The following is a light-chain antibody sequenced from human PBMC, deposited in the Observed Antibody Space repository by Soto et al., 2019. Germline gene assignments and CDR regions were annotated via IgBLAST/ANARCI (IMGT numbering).Light chain of an antibody. V-gene: IGLV1-47*01. J-gene: IGLJ3*02. CDR3: AAWDDSLRAVV. CDR1: TSNIGSNF. CDR2: RNS. Sequence: QSVLTQPTSASGTPGQRVTISCSGSTSNIGSNFVYWYHQLPGTAPKLLMYRNSLRPSGVPDRISGSKSGASASLAISGLRSEDEAHYYCAAWDDSLRAVVFGGGTKLTVL.